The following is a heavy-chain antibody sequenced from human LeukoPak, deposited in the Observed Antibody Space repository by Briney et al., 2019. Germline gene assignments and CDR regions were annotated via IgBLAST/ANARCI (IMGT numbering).Heavy chain of an antibody. V-gene: IGHV4-59*01. CDR2: IYYSGST. CDR1: GGSISSYY. J-gene: IGHJ6*03. D-gene: IGHD3-3*01. CDR3: ARRLRFLEWLGFGYYMDV. Sequence: SETLSLTCTVSGGSISSYYWSWIRQPPGKGLEWIGYIYYSGSTNYNPSLKSRVTISVDTSKNQFSLKLTSVTAADTAVYYCARRLRFLEWLGFGYYMDVWGKGTTVTVSS.